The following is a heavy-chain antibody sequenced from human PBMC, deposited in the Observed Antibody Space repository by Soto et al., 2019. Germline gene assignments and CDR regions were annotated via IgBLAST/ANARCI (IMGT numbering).Heavy chain of an antibody. D-gene: IGHD1-26*01. CDR1: GYSFTSYW. CDR3: ARQARGSYYSDAFDI. J-gene: IGHJ3*02. CDR2: IYPGDSDT. Sequence: LKISCKGSGYSFTSYWIGWVRQMPGKGLEWMGIIYPGDSDTRYSPSFQGQVTISADKSISTAYLQWSSLKASDTAMYYCARQARGSYYSDAFDIWGQGTMVTVSS. V-gene: IGHV5-51*01.